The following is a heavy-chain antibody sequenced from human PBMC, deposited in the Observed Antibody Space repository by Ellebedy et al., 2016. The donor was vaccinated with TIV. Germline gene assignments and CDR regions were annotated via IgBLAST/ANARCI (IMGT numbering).Heavy chain of an antibody. D-gene: IGHD3-9*01. V-gene: IGHV1-69*13. CDR3: ARSGDGSYNYWMFFDH. CDR2: IVPVLGAG. Sequence: SVKVSXKASRDIFTSYSINWVRQAPGQGLEYMGGIVPVLGAGNYAQKFDGRVTITADGSTSTVYMELSSLTSEDTAVYFCARSGDGSYNYWMFFDHWGPGTLITVSS. J-gene: IGHJ5*02. CDR1: RDIFTSYS.